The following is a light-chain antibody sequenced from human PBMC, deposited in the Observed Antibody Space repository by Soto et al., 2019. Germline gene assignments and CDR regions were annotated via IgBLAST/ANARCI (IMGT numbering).Light chain of an antibody. CDR1: QSVSRY. J-gene: IGKJ1*01. Sequence: ELVLTQSPATLSLSPGERATLSCRASQSVSRYLAWYQQKPGQAPRLLIYHASNRATGIPARFSGSGSGTEFTLTISSLQPDDFATYYCQQYNSYPWTFGQGTKVDIK. V-gene: IGKV3-11*01. CDR3: QQYNSYPWT. CDR2: HAS.